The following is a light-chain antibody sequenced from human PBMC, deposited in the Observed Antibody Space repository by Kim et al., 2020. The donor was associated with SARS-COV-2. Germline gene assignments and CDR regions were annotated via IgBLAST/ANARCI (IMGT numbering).Light chain of an antibody. V-gene: IGLV1-51*01. Sequence: QSVLTQPPSVSAAPGQKVTISCSGSSSNIGNNHVSWYQHLPGTAPKLLIYDTDKRPSGIPDRFTGSKSGASATLDITGLQAGDEADYYCRTRDSSLRVGGLFGGGTQLTVL. J-gene: IGLJ2*01. CDR3: RTRDSSLRVGGL. CDR2: DTD. CDR1: SSNIGNNH.